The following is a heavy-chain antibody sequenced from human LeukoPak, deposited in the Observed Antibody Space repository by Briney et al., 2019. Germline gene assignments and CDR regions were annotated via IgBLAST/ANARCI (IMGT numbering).Heavy chain of an antibody. Sequence: PSETLSLTCTVSGGSISSSSYYWGWIRQPPGKGLEWIGSIYYSGSTYYNPSLKSRVTISVDTSKNQFSLKLSSVTAADTAVYYCARLSRGGYCADWGQGTLVTVSS. J-gene: IGHJ4*02. V-gene: IGHV4-39*01. D-gene: IGHD2-21*01. CDR3: ARLSRGGYCAD. CDR1: GGSISSSSYY. CDR2: IYYSGST.